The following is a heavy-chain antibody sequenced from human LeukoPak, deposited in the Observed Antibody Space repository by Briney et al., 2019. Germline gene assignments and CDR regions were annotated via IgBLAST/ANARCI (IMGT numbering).Heavy chain of an antibody. CDR1: GYTFTSYY. CDR3: ARGYYYDSSGYYLDRPYDAFDI. CDR2: INPSGGST. Sequence: ASVKVSCKASGYTFTSYYMHWVRQAPGQGLEWMGIINPSGGSTSYAQKFQGRVTITRNTSISTAYMELSSLRSEDTAVYYCARGYYYDSSGYYLDRPYDAFDIWGQGTMVTVSS. V-gene: IGHV1-46*01. J-gene: IGHJ3*02. D-gene: IGHD3-22*01.